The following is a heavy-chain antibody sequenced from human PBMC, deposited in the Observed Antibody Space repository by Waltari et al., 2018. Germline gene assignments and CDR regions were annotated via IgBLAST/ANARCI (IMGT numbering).Heavy chain of an antibody. V-gene: IGHV4-39*01. J-gene: IGHJ3*01. CDR3: ATYIGASVGTAAFDV. D-gene: IGHD5-12*01. CDR1: GVSITSNRHY. CDR2: MSHSGAT. Sequence: QLQLQESGPGLVKPSETLSLTCSVSGVSITSNRHYWGWIRQPPGQGLEWIATMSHSGATYSGPSLESRVTVSRDTSKNQLSLKLVSVTAADTAVYYCATYIGASVGTAAFDVWGQGTMVTVSS.